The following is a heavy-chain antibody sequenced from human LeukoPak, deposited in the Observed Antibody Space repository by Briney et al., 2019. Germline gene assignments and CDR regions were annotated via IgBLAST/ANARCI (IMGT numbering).Heavy chain of an antibody. CDR3: ARGGEIVGATTEFDY. J-gene: IGHJ4*02. D-gene: IGHD1-26*01. V-gene: IGHV4-59*01. Sequence: SETLSLTCTVSGGSISSYYWSWIRQPPGKGLEWIGYIYYSGSTNYNPSLKSRVTISVDTSKNQFSLKLSSVTAADTAVYYCARGGEIVGATTEFDYWGQGTLVTVSS. CDR2: IYYSGST. CDR1: GGSISSYY.